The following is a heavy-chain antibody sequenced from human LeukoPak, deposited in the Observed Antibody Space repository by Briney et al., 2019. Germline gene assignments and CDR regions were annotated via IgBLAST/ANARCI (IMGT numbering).Heavy chain of an antibody. CDR1: GGTFSSYA. CDR3: ARGATYYDILTGFGWFDT. V-gene: IGHV1-69*05. D-gene: IGHD3-9*01. Sequence: SVKVSCKASGGTFSSYAISWVRQAPGQGLEWMGGIIPIFGTANYAQKFQGRVTITTDESTSTAYMELSSLRSEDTAVYYCARGATYYDILTGFGWFDTWGQGTLVTVSS. CDR2: IIPIFGTA. J-gene: IGHJ5*02.